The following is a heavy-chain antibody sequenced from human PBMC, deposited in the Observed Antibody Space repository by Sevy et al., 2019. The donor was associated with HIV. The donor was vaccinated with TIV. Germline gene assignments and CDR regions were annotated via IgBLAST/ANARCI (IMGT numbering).Heavy chain of an antibody. CDR1: DGSISSYY. V-gene: IGHV4-59*08. J-gene: IGHJ3*02. CDR3: ARQVAYCGGDCYSAFDI. CDR2: IYYSGST. D-gene: IGHD2-21*02. Sequence: SETLSLTCTVSDGSISSYYWSWIRQPPGKGLEWIGYIYYSGSTNYNPSLKSRVTISVDTSKNQFSLKLSSVTAADTAVYYCARQVAYCGGDCYSAFDIWGQGTMVTVSS.